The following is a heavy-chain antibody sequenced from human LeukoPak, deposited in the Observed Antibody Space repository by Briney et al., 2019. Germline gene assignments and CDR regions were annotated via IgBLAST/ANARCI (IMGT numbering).Heavy chain of an antibody. D-gene: IGHD3-10*01. J-gene: IGHJ4*02. V-gene: IGHV4-39*01. CDR3: ARREGFGELSVFDY. CDR1: GGSISSSSYY. CDR2: IYYSGST. Sequence: SETLSLTCTVSGGSISSSSYYWGWIRQPPGKGLEWIGSIYYSGSTYYNPSLKSRVTISVDTSKNQFSLKLSSVTAADTAVYYCARREGFGELSVFDYWGQGTLVTVSS.